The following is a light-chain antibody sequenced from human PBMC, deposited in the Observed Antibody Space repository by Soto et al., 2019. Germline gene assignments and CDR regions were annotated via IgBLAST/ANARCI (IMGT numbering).Light chain of an antibody. V-gene: IGKV3-20*01. J-gene: IGKJ1*01. CDR3: QQHGSSPWT. CDR2: GAS. Sequence: ELVLTQSPGTLSLSPGKRATLSCRARQSVSSSYLAWYPQRPGQAPRLLIYGASIRATGIPDRFSGSGSGTDFTLTISRLEPEDFAVYFCQQHGSSPWTFGQGTKVDIK. CDR1: QSVSSSY.